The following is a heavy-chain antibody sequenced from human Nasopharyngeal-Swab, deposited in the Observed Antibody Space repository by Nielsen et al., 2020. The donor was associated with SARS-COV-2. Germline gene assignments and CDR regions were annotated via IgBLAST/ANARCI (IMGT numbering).Heavy chain of an antibody. V-gene: IGHV4-59*01. Sequence: WIRQPPGKGLEWIGYIYYSGSTNYNPSLKSRVTISVDTSKNQFSLKLSSVTAADTAVYYCARGGPGLELFSRFDPWGQGVLVTVSS. CDR2: IYYSGST. D-gene: IGHD1-7*01. CDR3: ARGGPGLELFSRFDP. J-gene: IGHJ5*02.